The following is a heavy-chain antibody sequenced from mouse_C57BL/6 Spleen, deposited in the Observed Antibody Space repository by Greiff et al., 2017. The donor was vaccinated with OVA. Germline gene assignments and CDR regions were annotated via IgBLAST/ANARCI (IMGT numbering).Heavy chain of an antibody. Sequence: QVHVKQSGAELARPGASVKLSCKASGYTFTSYGISWVKQRTGQGLEWIGEIYPRSGNTYYNEKFKGKATLTADNSSSTAYMELRSLTSEDSAVYFCARGGAVVATSYFDYWGQGTTLTVSS. CDR1: GYTFTSYG. CDR3: ARGGAVVATSYFDY. D-gene: IGHD1-1*01. CDR2: IYPRSGNT. J-gene: IGHJ2*01. V-gene: IGHV1-81*01.